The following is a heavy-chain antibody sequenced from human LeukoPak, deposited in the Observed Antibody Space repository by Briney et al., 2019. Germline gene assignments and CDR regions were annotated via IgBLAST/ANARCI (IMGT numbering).Heavy chain of an antibody. CDR2: IRYDGSNK. CDR3: AKVTYYYDSSGYYNYYFDY. D-gene: IGHD3-22*01. J-gene: IGHJ4*02. CDR1: GFTFSSYG. V-gene: IGHV3-30*02. Sequence: GGSLRLSCAASGFTFSSYGMHWVRQAPGKGLEWVAFIRYDGSNKYYADSVEGRFTISRDNSKNTLYLQMNSLRAEDTAVYYCAKVTYYYDSSGYYNYYFDYWGQGTLVTVSS.